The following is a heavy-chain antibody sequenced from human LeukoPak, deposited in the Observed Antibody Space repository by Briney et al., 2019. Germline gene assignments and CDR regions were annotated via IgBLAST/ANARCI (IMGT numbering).Heavy chain of an antibody. V-gene: IGHV3-7*01. CDR3: ARGYYGDPSQVYYFDY. D-gene: IGHD4-17*01. CDR1: GGSISSSSYY. CDR2: VNQDGSEK. J-gene: IGHJ4*02. Sequence: ETLSLTCTVSGGSISSSSYYWGWIRQPPGKGLEWVANVNQDGSEKYYVDSVKGRFTISRDNAKKSLYLQMNSLRAEDTAVYYCARGYYGDPSQVYYFDYWGQGTLVTVSS.